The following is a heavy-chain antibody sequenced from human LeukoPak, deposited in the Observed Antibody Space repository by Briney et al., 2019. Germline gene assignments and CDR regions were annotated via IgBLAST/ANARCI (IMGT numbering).Heavy chain of an antibody. V-gene: IGHV3-64D*06. CDR2: ISSNGGDT. Sequence: PGGSLRFSFSASGFTFSSYAIHWVRQAPGKGLEYVSTISSNGGDTYYADSVKGRFTISRDNSKNTLYLQMSSLRAEDTAVYYWVNSRMTTVTAFDYGGQGTLVTVSS. CDR1: GFTFSSYA. D-gene: IGHD4-17*01. CDR3: VNSRMTTVTAFDY. J-gene: IGHJ4*02.